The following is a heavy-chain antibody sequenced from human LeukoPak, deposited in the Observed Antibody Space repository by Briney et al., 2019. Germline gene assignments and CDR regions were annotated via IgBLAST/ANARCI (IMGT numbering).Heavy chain of an antibody. CDR3: AREQGYGAFDI. V-gene: IGHV4-61*01. J-gene: IGHJ3*02. CDR2: IYYSGST. CDR1: GGSFSSGSYY. D-gene: IGHD5-12*01. Sequence: SETLSLTCTVSGGSFSSGSYYWSWIRQPPGKGLEWIGYIYYSGSTNYNPSLKSRVTISVDTSKNQFSLKLSSVTAADTAVYYCAREQGYGAFDIWGQGTMVTVSS.